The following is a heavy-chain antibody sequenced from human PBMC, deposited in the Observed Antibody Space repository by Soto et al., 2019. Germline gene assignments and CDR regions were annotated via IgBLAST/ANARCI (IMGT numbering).Heavy chain of an antibody. CDR3: ARSRDYYDSSGYYDY. CDR2: IIPILGIA. CDR1: GGTFSSYT. J-gene: IGHJ4*02. D-gene: IGHD3-22*01. V-gene: IGHV1-69*02. Sequence: SVKVSCKASGGTFSSYTISWVRQAPGQGLEWMGRIIPILGIANYAQKFQGRVTITADKSTSTAYMELSSLRSEDTAVYYCARSRDYYDSSGYYDYWGQGTLVTVSS.